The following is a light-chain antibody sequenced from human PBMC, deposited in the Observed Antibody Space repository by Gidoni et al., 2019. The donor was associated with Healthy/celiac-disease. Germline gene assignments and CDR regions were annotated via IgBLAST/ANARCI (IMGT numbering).Light chain of an antibody. CDR3: QVWDSSSDPYVV. J-gene: IGLJ2*01. V-gene: IGLV3-21*03. CDR2: DDS. CDR1: NIGSKS. Sequence: SYVLTQTPSVSVAPGKTARITCGGNNIGSKSVHWYQQKPGQAPVLVVYDDSDRPSGIPERFSGSKSGNTATLTISRVEAGDEADYYCQVWDSSSDPYVVFGGGTKLTVL.